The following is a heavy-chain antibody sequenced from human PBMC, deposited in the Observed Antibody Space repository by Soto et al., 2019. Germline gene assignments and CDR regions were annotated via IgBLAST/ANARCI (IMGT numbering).Heavy chain of an antibody. CDR2: INHSGST. V-gene: IGHV4-39*07. CDR3: AREFPYYVSSDSYLDY. J-gene: IGHJ4*02. D-gene: IGHD3-16*01. Sequence: ASETLSLTCRVSDGSMNSDSSYWGWIRQPPGKGLEWIGVINHSGSTYHNLSLKGRVTPDTSKNQFSLHLNSVTPEDTAVYYCAREFPYYVSSDSYLDYWGQGALVTVSS. CDR1: DGSMNSDSSY.